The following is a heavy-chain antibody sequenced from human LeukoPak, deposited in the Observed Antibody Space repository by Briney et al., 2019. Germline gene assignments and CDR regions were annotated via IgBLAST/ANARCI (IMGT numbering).Heavy chain of an antibody. D-gene: IGHD5-24*01. V-gene: IGHV4-4*07. CDR1: GDSINTYY. Sequence: PSETLSLTCTVSGDSINTYYWNWVRQPAGKGLEWIGRIFTGGSTYYNPSLKSRVTISVDRSKNQFSLKLSSVTAADTAVYYCARVRERWLPTGAFDIWGQGTMVTVSS. J-gene: IGHJ3*02. CDR2: IFTGGST. CDR3: ARVRERWLPTGAFDI.